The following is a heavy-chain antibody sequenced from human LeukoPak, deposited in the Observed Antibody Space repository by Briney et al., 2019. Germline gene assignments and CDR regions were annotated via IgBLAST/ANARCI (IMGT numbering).Heavy chain of an antibody. V-gene: IGHV3-23*01. Sequence: GGSLRLSCGGSGFTFSSYAMSWVRQAPGNGLEWVSGISGSGGSTYYADSVKGRFTISRDNAKNTLYLHMISLWPDDMAIYYCAKLYGSGTYYNYFHYWGQGTLVTVSS. J-gene: IGHJ4*02. CDR2: ISGSGGST. CDR1: GFTFSSYA. CDR3: AKLYGSGTYYNYFHY. D-gene: IGHD3-10*01.